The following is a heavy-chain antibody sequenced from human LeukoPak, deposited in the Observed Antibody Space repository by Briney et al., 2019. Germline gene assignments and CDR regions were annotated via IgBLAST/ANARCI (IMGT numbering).Heavy chain of an antibody. CDR3: ASSYNDSSGPFDY. CDR2: IYYSGST. J-gene: IGHJ4*02. V-gene: IGHV4-59*01. D-gene: IGHD3-22*01. CDR1: GGSISSYY. Sequence: SETLSLTCNLSGGSISSYYWSWIRQPPGKGLEWIGYIYYSGSTYYSPSLKSRVTISLDTSKNQFSLRLSSATAADTAVYSCASSYNDSSGPFDYWGQGTLVTVSS.